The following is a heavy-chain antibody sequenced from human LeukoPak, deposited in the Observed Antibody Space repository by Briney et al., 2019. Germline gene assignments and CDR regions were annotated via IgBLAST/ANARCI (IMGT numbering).Heavy chain of an antibody. CDR2: ISSSSDYI. CDR3: AKARQKYCSGGSCYSKEFDY. D-gene: IGHD2-15*01. J-gene: IGHJ4*02. V-gene: IGHV3-21*04. CDR1: GFTFSSYN. Sequence: PGGSLRLSCAASGFTFSSYNMNWVRQAPGKGLEWVSSISSSSDYIYYADSVKGRFTISRDNAKNSLYLQMNSLRAEDTAVYYCAKARQKYCSGGSCYSKEFDYWGQGTLVTVSS.